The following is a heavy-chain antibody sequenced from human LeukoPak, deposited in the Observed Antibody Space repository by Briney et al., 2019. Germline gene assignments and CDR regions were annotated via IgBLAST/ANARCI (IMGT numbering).Heavy chain of an antibody. J-gene: IGHJ6*02. D-gene: IGHD6-19*01. V-gene: IGHV1-46*01. CDR3: ASDSSGWYDYYYGMDV. CDR2: INPSGGST. Sequence: ASVKVSCKASGYTFTSYDINWVRQAPGQGLEWMGIINPSGGSTSYAQKFQGRVTMTRDTSTSTVYMELSSLRSEDTAVYYCASDSSGWYDYYYGMDVWGQGTTVTVSS. CDR1: GYTFTSYD.